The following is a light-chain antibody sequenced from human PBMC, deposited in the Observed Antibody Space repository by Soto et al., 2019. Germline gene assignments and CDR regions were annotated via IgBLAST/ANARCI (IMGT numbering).Light chain of an antibody. Sequence: PGDRAPLSCRARWIVSTTFAWYQHPPGQAPRLLIYIAARRPTDIPARFSGSGSGAEFPLIISSLQSEDFAFYYCQQDNNFPRTFGQGTKV. CDR2: IAA. J-gene: IGKJ1*01. V-gene: IGKV3-15*01. CDR1: WIVSTT. CDR3: QQDNNFPRT.